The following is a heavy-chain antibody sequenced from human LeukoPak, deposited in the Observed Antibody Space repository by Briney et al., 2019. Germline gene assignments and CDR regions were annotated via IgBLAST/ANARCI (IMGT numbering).Heavy chain of an antibody. CDR1: GFTFSSYW. Sequence: GGSLRLSCAASGFTFSSYWMSWVRQAPGKGLEWVANINQHGSEKYYVDSVKGRFTISRDNAKNSLYLQMNSLRAEDTAVYYCAREGDGYNSPIDYWGQGTPVTVSS. D-gene: IGHD5-24*01. CDR2: INQHGSEK. J-gene: IGHJ4*02. CDR3: AREGDGYNSPIDY. V-gene: IGHV3-7*01.